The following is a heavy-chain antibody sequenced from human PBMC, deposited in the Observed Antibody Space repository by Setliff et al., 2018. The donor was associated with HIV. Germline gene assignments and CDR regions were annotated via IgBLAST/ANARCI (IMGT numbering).Heavy chain of an antibody. CDR2: IYYSGTT. Sequence: SETLSLTCTVYGGFIKNSNYYWGWIRQPPGKGLEWIGSIYYSGTTYYNPSLKSRITISVDTSKNQFSLKVTSVTSADTAVYYCAKGAGFYGDYTFDYWGQGNLVTVSS. V-gene: IGHV4-39*07. J-gene: IGHJ4*02. CDR3: AKGAGFYGDYTFDY. CDR1: GGFIKNSNYY. D-gene: IGHD4-17*01.